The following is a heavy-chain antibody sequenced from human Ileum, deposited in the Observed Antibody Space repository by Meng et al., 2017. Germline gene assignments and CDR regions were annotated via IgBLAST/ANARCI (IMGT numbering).Heavy chain of an antibody. Sequence: QVQLEQAGSEVKKPGASVKVSCKASGYIFTKTGIGWVRQAPGQGLEWMGGNSAYSGNTKYRQKLQGRVTMTTDTSTSTAYMELRNLRSDDTAVYYCARDTVGTTLGDYWGQGTLVTVSS. D-gene: IGHD4-23*01. J-gene: IGHJ4*02. CDR1: GYIFTKTG. CDR2: NSAYSGNT. V-gene: IGHV1-18*01. CDR3: ARDTVGTTLGDY.